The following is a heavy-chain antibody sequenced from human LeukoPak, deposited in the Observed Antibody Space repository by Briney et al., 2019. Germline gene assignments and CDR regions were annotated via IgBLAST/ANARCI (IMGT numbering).Heavy chain of an antibody. D-gene: IGHD6-13*01. J-gene: IGHJ4*02. CDR2: INWNGGST. CDR1: GFTFDDYG. Sequence: GGSLRLSCAASGFTFDDYGRSWVRQAPGKGLEWVSGINWNGGSTGYADSVKGRFTISRDNAKNYLYLQMNSLRAEDTALYYCARGTLKAAATDFDYWGQGTLVTVSS. CDR3: ARGTLKAAATDFDY. V-gene: IGHV3-20*04.